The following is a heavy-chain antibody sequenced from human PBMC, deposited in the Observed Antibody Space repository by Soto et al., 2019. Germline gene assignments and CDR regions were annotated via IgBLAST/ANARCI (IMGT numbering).Heavy chain of an antibody. Sequence: QVQLQESGPGLVKPSETLSLTCTVSGGSISSYYWSWIRQPPGKGLEWIGYIYYSGSTNYNPSLKSRVTISVDTSKNQFSLKLSSVTAAVTAVYYCARGRVAAMVTWYFDLWGRGTLVTVSS. J-gene: IGHJ2*01. D-gene: IGHD5-18*01. CDR2: IYYSGST. CDR3: ARGRVAAMVTWYFDL. CDR1: GGSISSYY. V-gene: IGHV4-59*01.